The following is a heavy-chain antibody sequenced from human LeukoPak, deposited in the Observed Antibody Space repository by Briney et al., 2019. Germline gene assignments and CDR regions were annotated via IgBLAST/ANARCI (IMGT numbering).Heavy chain of an antibody. CDR1: GFTFSSYA. CDR2: ISYDGSNK. Sequence: GGSLRLSCAASGFTFSSYAMHWVRQAPGKGLEWVAVISYDGSNKYYADSVKGRFTISRDNSKNTLYLQMNSLRAEDTAVYYCAREITMRVVVPAADYWGQGTLVTVSS. J-gene: IGHJ4*02. CDR3: AREITMRVVVPAADY. D-gene: IGHD2-2*01. V-gene: IGHV3-30-3*01.